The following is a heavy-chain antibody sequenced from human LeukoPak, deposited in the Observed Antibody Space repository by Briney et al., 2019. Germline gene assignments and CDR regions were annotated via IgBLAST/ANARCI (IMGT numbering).Heavy chain of an antibody. CDR1: GYTFTSSD. V-gene: IGHV1-8*01. Sequence: ASVKVSCKASGYTFTSSDINWVRQATGQGLEWMGWMNPNTGNTEYAQKFQGRVTMTSNTSISTAYVELSSLRSEGTAVYYCARGQKDNGVSSSWYYYGMDVWGQGTTVTVSS. J-gene: IGHJ6*02. D-gene: IGHD6-13*01. CDR3: ARGQKDNGVSSSWYYYGMDV. CDR2: MNPNTGNT.